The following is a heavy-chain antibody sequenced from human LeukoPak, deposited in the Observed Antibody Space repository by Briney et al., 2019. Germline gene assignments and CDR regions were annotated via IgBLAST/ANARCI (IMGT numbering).Heavy chain of an antibody. CDR2: VGISSGNT. V-gene: IGHV3-48*04. CDR1: GFTFSDYS. J-gene: IGHJ4*02. Sequence: GGSLRLSCAASGFTFSDYSMNWVRQAPGKGLEWISWVGISSGNTKYAASVKGRFTISGDNAKNSLYLQMNSLRVEDTAVYYCASEALTIFPPYFDFWGQGTLVTVSS. D-gene: IGHD3-9*01. CDR3: ASEALTIFPPYFDF.